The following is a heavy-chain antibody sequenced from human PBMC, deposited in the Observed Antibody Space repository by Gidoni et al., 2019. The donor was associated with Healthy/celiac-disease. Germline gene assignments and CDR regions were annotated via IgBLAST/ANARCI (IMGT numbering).Heavy chain of an antibody. J-gene: IGHJ4*02. CDR3: ARGGEDYGGFDY. CDR1: GGSISSYY. Sequence: QVQLQESGPGLVKPSETLSLTCTVSGGSISSYYWSWIRQPPGKGLEWIGYIYYSGSTNYNPSLKSRVTISVDTSKNQFSLKLSSVTAADTAVYYCARGGEDYGGFDYWGQGTLVTVSS. CDR2: IYYSGST. D-gene: IGHD4-17*01. V-gene: IGHV4-59*01.